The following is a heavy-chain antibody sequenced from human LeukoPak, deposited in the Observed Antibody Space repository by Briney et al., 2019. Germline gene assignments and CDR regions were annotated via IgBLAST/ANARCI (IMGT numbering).Heavy chain of an antibody. J-gene: IGHJ6*02. CDR2: ISYDGSNK. CDR3: AREFPRSITIFGHSYYYYGMDV. Sequence: GRSLRLSCAASGFTFSSYGMHWVRQAPGKGLEWVAVISYDGSNKYYADSVKGRFTISRDNSKNTLYLQMNSLRAEDTAVYYCAREFPRSITIFGHSYYYYGMDVWGQGTTVTVSS. V-gene: IGHV3-30*03. D-gene: IGHD3-3*01. CDR1: GFTFSSYG.